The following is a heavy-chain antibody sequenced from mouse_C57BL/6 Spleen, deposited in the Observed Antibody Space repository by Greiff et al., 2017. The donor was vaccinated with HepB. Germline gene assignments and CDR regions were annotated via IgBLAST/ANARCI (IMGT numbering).Heavy chain of an antibody. CDR3: ARWLLRQYYFDY. CDR2: INPSSGYT. D-gene: IGHD1-1*01. V-gene: IGHV1-7*01. Sequence: VQLQQSGAELAKPGASVKLSCKASGYTFTSYWMHWVKQRPGQGLEWIGYINPSSGYTKYNQKIKDKATLTADKSTSTAYMQLSSLTHEDSTVYYCARWLLRQYYFDYWGQGTTLTVSS. CDR1: GYTFTSYW. J-gene: IGHJ2*01.